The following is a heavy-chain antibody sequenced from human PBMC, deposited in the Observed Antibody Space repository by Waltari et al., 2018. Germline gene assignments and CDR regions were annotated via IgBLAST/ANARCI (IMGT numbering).Heavy chain of an antibody. CDR3: ARQPRYSSGWEDAFDI. Sequence: QVQLQESGPGLVKPSETLSLTCAVSGYSISSGYSWGWLGQPPGKGLEWIGSIYHSGSTYYNPSLKSRVTISVDTSKNQFSLKLSSVTAADTAVYYCARQPRYSSGWEDAFDIWGQGTMVTVSS. CDR1: GYSISSGYS. D-gene: IGHD6-19*01. CDR2: IYHSGST. V-gene: IGHV4-38-2*01. J-gene: IGHJ3*02.